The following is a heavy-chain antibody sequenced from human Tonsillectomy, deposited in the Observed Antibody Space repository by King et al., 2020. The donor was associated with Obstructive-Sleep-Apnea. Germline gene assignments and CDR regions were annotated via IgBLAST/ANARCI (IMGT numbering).Heavy chain of an antibody. CDR1: GGTFSSYA. Sequence: QLVQSGAEVKKPGSSVKVSCKASGGTFSSYAISWVRQAPGQGLEWMGGIIPILGIANYAQKFQGSVTITADKSTSTAYMELSSLRSEDTAVYYCARDPENYYDSSGYPAPNWYFDLWGRGTLVTVSS. D-gene: IGHD3-22*01. CDR2: IIPILGIA. J-gene: IGHJ2*01. CDR3: ARDPENYYDSSGYPAPNWYFDL. V-gene: IGHV1-69*10.